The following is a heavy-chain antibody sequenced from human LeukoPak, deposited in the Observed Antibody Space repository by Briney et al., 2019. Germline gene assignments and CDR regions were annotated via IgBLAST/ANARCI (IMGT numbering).Heavy chain of an antibody. V-gene: IGHV3-74*01. Sequence: GGSLRLSCAASGFTFSNYYVHWVHQRPGEGLVWVSRINSDGRDTGYVDSVKGRFTISRDNDKNTLFLQMNSLRADDTAVYYCATGAGPLKCYYYMDVWGTGAAVTISS. D-gene: IGHD7-27*01. CDR2: INSDGRDT. J-gene: IGHJ6*03. CDR3: ATGAGPLKCYYYMDV. CDR1: GFTFSNYY.